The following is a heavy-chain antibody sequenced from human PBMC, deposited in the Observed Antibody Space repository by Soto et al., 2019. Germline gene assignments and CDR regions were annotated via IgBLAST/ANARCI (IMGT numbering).Heavy chain of an antibody. Sequence: SETLSLTCAVSGYSISSGYYWGWIRQPPGKGLEWIGSIYHSGSTYYNPSLKSRVTISVDTSKNQFSLKLSSVTAADTAVYYCATIGNRSAYFTRRGDFDIWGQGTMVTVSS. D-gene: IGHD5-12*01. CDR1: GYSISSGYY. CDR2: IYHSGST. V-gene: IGHV4-38-2*01. CDR3: ATIGNRSAYFTRRGDFDI. J-gene: IGHJ3*02.